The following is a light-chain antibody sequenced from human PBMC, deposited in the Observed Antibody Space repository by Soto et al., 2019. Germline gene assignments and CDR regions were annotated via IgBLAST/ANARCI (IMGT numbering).Light chain of an antibody. Sequence: QSALTHPASVSGSPGQSITISCTGTSSDVGGFLYVSWFQQHPGKAPKLMIYAVSNRPSGISNRFSGSKSGNTASLTISGLQAEDEADYYCSSYSSSSTLVVFGGGTKLTVL. CDR1: SSDVGGFLY. V-gene: IGLV2-14*01. CDR2: AVS. J-gene: IGLJ2*01. CDR3: SSYSSSSTLVV.